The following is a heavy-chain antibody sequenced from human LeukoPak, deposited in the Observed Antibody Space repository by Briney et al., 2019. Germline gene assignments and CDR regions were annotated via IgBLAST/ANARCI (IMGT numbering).Heavy chain of an antibody. CDR2: IKSKTDGGTT. V-gene: IGHV3-15*01. CDR3: TTDSASEYYDILTGYYTIDY. CDR1: GFSVSSNS. Sequence: GGSLRLSCAASGFSVSSNSMSWVRQAPGKGLEWVGRIKSKTDGGTTDYAAPVKGRFTISRDDSKNTLYLQMNSLKTEDTAVYYLTTDSASEYYDILTGYYTIDYWGQGTLVTVSS. J-gene: IGHJ4*02. D-gene: IGHD3-9*01.